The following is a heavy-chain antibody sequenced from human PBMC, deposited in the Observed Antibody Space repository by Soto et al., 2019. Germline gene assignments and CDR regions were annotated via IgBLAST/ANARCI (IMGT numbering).Heavy chain of an antibody. J-gene: IGHJ6*03. CDR2: ISAYNGNT. V-gene: IGHV1-18*01. CDR3: ARVQRYGSGSYYNVHYYYYYMDV. D-gene: IGHD3-10*01. Sequence: QVQLVQSGAEVKKPGASVKVSCKASGYTFTSYGISWVRQAPGQGLEWMGWISAYNGNTNYAQKLQGRVTMTTDTSTSAAYMELRSLRSDDTAVYYCARVQRYGSGSYYNVHYYYYYMDVWGKGTTVIVSS. CDR1: GYTFTSYG.